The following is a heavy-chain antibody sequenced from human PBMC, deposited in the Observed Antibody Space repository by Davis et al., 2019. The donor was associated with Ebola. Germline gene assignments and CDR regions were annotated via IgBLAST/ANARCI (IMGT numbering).Heavy chain of an antibody. V-gene: IGHV1-2*06. D-gene: IGHD5-18*01. Sequence: ASVKVSCKASGYIFTDYHIHWVRQAPGQGLEWMGRINPNSGGTNYAQKFQGRVTMTRDTSISTAYMELSRLRSDDTAVYYCATFVDTSSDYWGQGTLVTVSS. CDR1: GYIFTDYH. J-gene: IGHJ4*02. CDR3: ATFVDTSSDY. CDR2: INPNSGGT.